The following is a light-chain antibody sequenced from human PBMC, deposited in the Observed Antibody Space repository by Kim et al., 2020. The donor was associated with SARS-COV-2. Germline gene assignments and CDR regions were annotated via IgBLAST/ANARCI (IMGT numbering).Light chain of an antibody. Sequence: CPGETAILSCGASQSVSSGNLAWYQHKPGLAPRVLIYDASIRASGIPDRFSGSGSGTDFTLTISRLEPEDFAVYYCQQFGGSPMYTFGQGTKLEIK. J-gene: IGKJ2*01. CDR3: QQFGGSPMYT. CDR1: QSVSSGN. V-gene: IGKV3D-20*01. CDR2: DAS.